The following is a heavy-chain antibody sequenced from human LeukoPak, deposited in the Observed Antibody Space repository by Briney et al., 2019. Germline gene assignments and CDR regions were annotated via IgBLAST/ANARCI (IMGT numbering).Heavy chain of an antibody. D-gene: IGHD6-6*01. CDR3: ARGQGRRRSAHDYGDY. CDR1: GFTFSSYA. Sequence: GGSLRLSCAASGFTFSSYAMHWVRQAPGKGLEWVAVISYDGSNKYYADSVKGRFTIFRDNSKNTLYLQMNSLRAEDTAVYYCARGQGRRRSAHDYGDYWGQGTLVTVSS. CDR2: ISYDGSNK. V-gene: IGHV3-30-3*01. J-gene: IGHJ4*02.